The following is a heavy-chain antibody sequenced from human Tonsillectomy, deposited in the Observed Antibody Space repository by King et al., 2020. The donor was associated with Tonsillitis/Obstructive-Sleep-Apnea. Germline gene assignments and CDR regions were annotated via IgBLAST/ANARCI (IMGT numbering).Heavy chain of an antibody. CDR2: IYPDDSYT. D-gene: IGHD2-2*02. CDR1: GYSFSEYW. CDR3: ARRRDVVVPAAIAGWFDP. V-gene: IGHV5-51*01. Sequence: VQLVESGAEVKKPGESLKISCKGSGYSFSEYWIAWVRQMPGKGLEWMGIIYPDDSYTRYSPSFQGQVTLSVDKSISTAYLQWSSLKASDTAIYYCARRRDVVVPAAIAGWFDPWGQGTLVTVSS. J-gene: IGHJ5*02.